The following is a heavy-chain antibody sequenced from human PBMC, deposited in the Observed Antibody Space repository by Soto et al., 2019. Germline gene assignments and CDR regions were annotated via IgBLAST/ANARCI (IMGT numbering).Heavy chain of an antibody. CDR2: IYPGDSDA. D-gene: IGHD6-13*01. Sequence: PGESLKISCEASGFSFGIYWIGWVRQLPGKGPEWMGIIYPGDSDARYSPSFQGQVTFSADKSISTAYLHWSSLKASDTATYYCARPYSSSSYDAFDIWGQGTMVTVS. CDR3: ARPYSSSSYDAFDI. J-gene: IGHJ3*02. V-gene: IGHV5-51*01. CDR1: GFSFGIYW.